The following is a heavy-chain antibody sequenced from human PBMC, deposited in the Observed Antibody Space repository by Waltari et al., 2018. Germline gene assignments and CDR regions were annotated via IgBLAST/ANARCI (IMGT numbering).Heavy chain of an antibody. CDR1: GFTFSSYS. CDR3: ARDFSVGATCAFDI. V-gene: IGHV3-21*01. Sequence: VQLVESGGGLVKPGGSLRLSCAASGFTFSSYSMHWVRTAPGKGLEWVSSISSSSSYIYYADSVKGRFTISRDNAKNSLYLQMNSLRAEDTAVYYCARDFSVGATCAFDIWGQGTMVTVSS. J-gene: IGHJ3*02. D-gene: IGHD1-26*01. CDR2: ISSSSSYI.